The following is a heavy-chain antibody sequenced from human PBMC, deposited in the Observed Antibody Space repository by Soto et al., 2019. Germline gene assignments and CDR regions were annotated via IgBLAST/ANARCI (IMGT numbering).Heavy chain of an antibody. J-gene: IGHJ6*02. D-gene: IGHD4-17*01. CDR3: TTDLRWDLAGMNF. CDR1: GFTLSNAW. V-gene: IGHV3-15*01. Sequence: GGSLRLSCAASGFTLSNAWMIWVRQAPGKGLEWVGRIKSNADGGATEYAAPVKGRFSLSRDDSKNILNLQMNSLKTEDTAMYYCTTDLRWDLAGMNFWGQGTTVTVSS. CDR2: IKSNADGGAT.